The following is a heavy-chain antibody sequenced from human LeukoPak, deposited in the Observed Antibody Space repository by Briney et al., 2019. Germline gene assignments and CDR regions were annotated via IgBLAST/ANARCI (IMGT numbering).Heavy chain of an antibody. V-gene: IGHV6-1*01. J-gene: IGHJ5*02. CDR2: TYYRSEWYS. CDR1: GDSVPRRAS. Sequence: SQTLSVTCAISGDSVPRRASRDWIRQSPSRGLEWLGRTYYRSEWYSVYATSVRIRITINADTYKNQSSLQLNSVSPEDTAVYYCARDPNSSSEWGPFDPWGQGTLVTVSS. D-gene: IGHD6-6*01. CDR3: ARDPNSSSEWGPFDP.